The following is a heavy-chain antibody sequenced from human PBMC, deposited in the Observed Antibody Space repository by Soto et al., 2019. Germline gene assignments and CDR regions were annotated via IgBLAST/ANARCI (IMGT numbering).Heavy chain of an antibody. D-gene: IGHD1-1*01. J-gene: IGHJ4*02. CDR2: INHSGDT. Sequence: PSETLSLTCAAEGGFFSVYYWSWIRQPPGKGLEWIGEINHSGDTNYNPSLKSRLIISADTSKNQFSLKLNSVTAADTAVYYCRVATPSSFDSWGQGTLVTVSS. CDR1: GGFFSVYY. CDR3: RVATPSSFDS. V-gene: IGHV4-34*01.